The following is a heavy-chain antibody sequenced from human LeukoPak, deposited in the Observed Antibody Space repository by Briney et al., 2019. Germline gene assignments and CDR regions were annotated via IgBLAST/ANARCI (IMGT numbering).Heavy chain of an antibody. CDR3: ASGYCGGDCYDAFDI. D-gene: IGHD2-21*02. J-gene: IGHJ3*02. Sequence: GGSLRLSCAASGFTVSSNYMSWVRQAPGKGLEWVSVIYSGGSTYYADSVKGRFTISRYNSKNTLYLQMNSLRAEDTAVYYCASGYCGGDCYDAFDIWGQGTMVTVSS. V-gene: IGHV3-66*01. CDR1: GFTVSSNY. CDR2: IYSGGST.